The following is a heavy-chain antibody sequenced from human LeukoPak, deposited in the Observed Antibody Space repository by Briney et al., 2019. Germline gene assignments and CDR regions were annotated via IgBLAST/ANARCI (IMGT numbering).Heavy chain of an antibody. V-gene: IGHV4-34*01. CDR3: ARTLGYCSSTSCYGPH. CDR1: GGSISTYY. D-gene: IGHD2-2*01. CDR2: INHSGST. Sequence: PSETLSLTCTVSGGSISTYYWSWIRQPPGKGLEWIGEINHSGSTNYNPSLKSRITISVDTSKNQFSLKLSSVTAADTAVYYCARTLGYCSSTSCYGPHWGQGTLVTVSS. J-gene: IGHJ4*02.